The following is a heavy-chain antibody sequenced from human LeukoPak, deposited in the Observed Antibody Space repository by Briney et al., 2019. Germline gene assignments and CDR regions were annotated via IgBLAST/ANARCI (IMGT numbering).Heavy chain of an antibody. V-gene: IGHV4-31*11. J-gene: IGHJ6*02. CDR3: ARDSKWQTMVRGAHYYYGMDV. D-gene: IGHD3-10*01. Sequence: PSETLSLTCAVYGGSFSGYYWSWIRQHPGKGLEWIGYIYYSGSTYYNPSLKSRVTISVDTSKNQFSLKLSSVTAADTAVYYCARDSKWQTMVRGAHYYYGMDVWGQGTTVTVSS. CDR1: GGSFSGYY. CDR2: IYYSGST.